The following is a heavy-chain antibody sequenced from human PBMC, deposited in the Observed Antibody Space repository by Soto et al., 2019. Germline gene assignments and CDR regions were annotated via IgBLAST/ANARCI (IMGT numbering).Heavy chain of an antibody. CDR2: IWYDGSNK. Sequence: QVQLVESGGGVAQPGRSLRLSCAASGFTFSSYGMHWVRQAPGKGLEWVAVIWYDGSNKYYADSVKGRFTISRDNSKNTLYLQMNSLRVEDTAVYYCARGPRGYGDYAVDYWGQGTLVTVSS. D-gene: IGHD4-17*01. J-gene: IGHJ4*02. V-gene: IGHV3-33*01. CDR3: ARGPRGYGDYAVDY. CDR1: GFTFSSYG.